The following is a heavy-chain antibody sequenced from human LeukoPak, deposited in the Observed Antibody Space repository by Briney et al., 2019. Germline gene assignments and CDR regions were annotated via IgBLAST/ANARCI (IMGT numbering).Heavy chain of an antibody. Sequence: GGSLRLSCAASGFAFSRYGMHWVRQAPGKGLEWVAVIWDDGSNQKYADSVKDRFTISRDNSKDTLYLQMNSLRAEDTAMYYCARDPSGGHFDYWGQGTLVTVSS. V-gene: IGHV3-33*01. D-gene: IGHD3-16*01. CDR3: ARDPSGGHFDY. CDR1: GFAFSRYG. J-gene: IGHJ4*02. CDR2: IWDDGSNQ.